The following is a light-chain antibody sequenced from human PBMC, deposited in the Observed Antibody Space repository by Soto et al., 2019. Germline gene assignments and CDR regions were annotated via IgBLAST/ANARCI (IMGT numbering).Light chain of an antibody. CDR2: TAS. V-gene: IGKV1-27*01. Sequence: DIQMTQSPSSLSASVGDKVTITCRASQGISKRLAWYQQKPGTVPKLLIYTASTLKSGVPSRFSGSEAGTNYTLTISSLQPEDVATYYCQKYDRAPLTFGPGTKVDIK. J-gene: IGKJ3*01. CDR3: QKYDRAPLT. CDR1: QGISKR.